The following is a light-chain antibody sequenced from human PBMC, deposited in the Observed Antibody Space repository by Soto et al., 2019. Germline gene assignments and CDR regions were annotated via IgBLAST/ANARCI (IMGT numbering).Light chain of an antibody. CDR1: QSPVYGDGNTY. Sequence: DVVLTQSPLSLTVTVGQPASISCRFSQSPVYGDGNTYLNLFLQRPGQSPRRLIYKVSDRDSGVADRFRGSGSLTDFTLKIRRVEAEDVVVYFCMQGSRWPYTFGQGTKLEIK. CDR2: KVS. CDR3: MQGSRWPYT. V-gene: IGKV2-30*01. J-gene: IGKJ2*01.